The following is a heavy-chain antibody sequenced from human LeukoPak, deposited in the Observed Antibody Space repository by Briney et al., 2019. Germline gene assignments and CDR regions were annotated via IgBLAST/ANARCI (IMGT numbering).Heavy chain of an antibody. D-gene: IGHD3-10*01. J-gene: IGHJ4*02. CDR2: IKSKTDGGKT. V-gene: IGHV3-15*01. Sequence: GGSLRLSCAASGFPYSNSWMSWVRQAPGKGREGVGRIKSKTDGGKTDYAARVQGRFSISRDDSENTLYLQMNGLNTEDTAVYYCSTVSPYYGSGTTSPDSWGQGTLVVVSS. CDR1: GFPYSNSW. CDR3: STVSPYYGSGTTSPDS.